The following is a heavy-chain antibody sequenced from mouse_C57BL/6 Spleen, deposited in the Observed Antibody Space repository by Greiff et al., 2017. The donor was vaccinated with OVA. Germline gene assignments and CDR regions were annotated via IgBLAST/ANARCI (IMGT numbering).Heavy chain of an antibody. J-gene: IGHJ2*01. CDR1: GYTFTSYG. V-gene: IGHV1-81*01. D-gene: IGHD1-1*01. CDR2: IYPRSGNT. Sequence: QVQLQQSGAELARPGASVKLSCKASGYTFTSYGISWVKQRPGQGLEWIGEIYPRSGNTYYNEKFKGKATLTADTSTSTAYMELRSLTSEDSAVYFGARSLSTVVPYYFDYWGQGTTLTVSS. CDR3: ARSLSTVVPYYFDY.